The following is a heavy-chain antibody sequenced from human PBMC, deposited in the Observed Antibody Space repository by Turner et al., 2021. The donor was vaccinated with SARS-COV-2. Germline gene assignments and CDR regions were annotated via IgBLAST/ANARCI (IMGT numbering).Heavy chain of an antibody. Sequence: EVQLVGTGGDLVQPGGSLRISCAASGFTLSNYWMSWVRQAPGKGLGWVANIRQDGSEKEYVDSVKGRFTISRDNAKNSLYLQMNSLRVEDTAVYYCAGSGGWLLDLWGQGTLVTVSS. D-gene: IGHD6-19*01. J-gene: IGHJ4*02. V-gene: IGHV3-7*03. CDR3: AGSGGWLLDL. CDR1: GFTLSNYW. CDR2: IRQDGSEK.